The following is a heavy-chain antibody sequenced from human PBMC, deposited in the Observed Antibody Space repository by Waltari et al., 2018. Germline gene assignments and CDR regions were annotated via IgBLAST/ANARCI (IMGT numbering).Heavy chain of an antibody. CDR3: ARERHRLMEEGYLMALDP. V-gene: IGHV1-18*01. D-gene: IGHD3-3*01. CDR2: ISGNNGHT. J-gene: IGHJ5*02. CDR1: GYTFSAYG. Sequence: QVQLVQSGAEVTKPGASVKVSCKASGYTFSAYGISWLRQAPGQGLEWMGWISGNNGHTNHAQKFQGRLIMTEDTSATTVYMELTYLTSDDTAVYYCARERHRLMEEGYLMALDPWGQGTLVTVSS.